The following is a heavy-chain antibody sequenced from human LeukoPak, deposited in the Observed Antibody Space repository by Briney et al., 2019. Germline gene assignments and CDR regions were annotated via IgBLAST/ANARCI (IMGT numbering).Heavy chain of an antibody. CDR3: TTGESMVGNTIHIRWAD. CDR2: ITTGDGNT. D-gene: IGHD1-26*01. V-gene: IGHV3-23*01. Sequence: GGSLRLSCTASGFTFSSYTMTWVRQAPGKGLKWVSTITTGDGNTYYADSVKGRFTVSRDDSKNTLYLQMNSLRAEDTAVYYCTTGESMVGNTIHIRWADWGQGTLVTVSS. CDR1: GFTFSSYT. J-gene: IGHJ4*02.